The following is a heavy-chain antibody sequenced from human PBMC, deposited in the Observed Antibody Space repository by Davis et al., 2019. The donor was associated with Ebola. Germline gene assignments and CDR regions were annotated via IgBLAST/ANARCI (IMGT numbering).Heavy chain of an antibody. Sequence: PSETLSLTCTVSGYSISSGYYWGWIRQHPGKGLEWIGYIYYSGSTYYNPSLKSRVTISVDTSKNQFSLKLSSVTAADTAVYYCATMEMVRGAFNYWGQGTLVTVSS. D-gene: IGHD3-10*01. J-gene: IGHJ4*02. CDR2: IYYSGST. V-gene: IGHV4-38-2*02. CDR3: ATMEMVRGAFNY. CDR1: GYSISSGYY.